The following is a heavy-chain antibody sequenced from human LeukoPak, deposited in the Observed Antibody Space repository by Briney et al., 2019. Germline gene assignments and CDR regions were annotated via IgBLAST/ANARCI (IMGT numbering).Heavy chain of an antibody. CDR3: ASSSLDDSGSLDS. V-gene: IGHV4-59*01. D-gene: IGHD5-12*01. J-gene: IGHJ4*02. CDR1: NVPINSYY. Sequence: SETLSLTCTVANVPINSYYWTWIRQPPGKALEWIGYVYNSGNTKYKPSLKSRATISVDTSKNQFSLILNSVTAADTAVYYCASSSLDDSGSLDSWGQGTLVTVSS. CDR2: VYNSGNT.